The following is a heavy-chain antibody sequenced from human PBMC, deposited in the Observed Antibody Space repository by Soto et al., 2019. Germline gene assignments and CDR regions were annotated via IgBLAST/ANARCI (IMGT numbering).Heavy chain of an antibody. Sequence: GGSLRLSCAASGVTFSSYAMSWVRQAPGKGLEWVSAISGSGGSTYYADSVKGRFTISRDNSKNTLYLQMNSLRAEDTAVYYCAKDLEQQLATGYDWFDPWGQGTLVTVS. CDR2: ISGSGGST. V-gene: IGHV3-23*01. J-gene: IGHJ5*02. CDR3: AKDLEQQLATGYDWFDP. D-gene: IGHD6-13*01. CDR1: GVTFSSYA.